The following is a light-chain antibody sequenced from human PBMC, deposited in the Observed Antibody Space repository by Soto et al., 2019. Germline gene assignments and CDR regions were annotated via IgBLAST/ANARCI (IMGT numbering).Light chain of an antibody. CDR3: CSYAGSYTYV. V-gene: IGLV2-11*01. J-gene: IGLJ1*01. CDR1: SSDVGGYNF. Sequence: QSALTQPRSVSGSPGQSVTISCTGTSSDVGGYNFVSWYQHHPGKAPKLMIYNVIQRPSGVPDRFSASKSGDTASLTISGLQAEYEADYYCCSYAGSYTYVVGTGTKLTVL. CDR2: NVI.